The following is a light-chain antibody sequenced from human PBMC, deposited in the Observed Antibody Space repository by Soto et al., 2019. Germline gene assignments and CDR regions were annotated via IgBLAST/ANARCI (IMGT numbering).Light chain of an antibody. CDR3: QTWGTGIHVV. Sequence: QLVLTQSPSASASLGASVNLTCTLSSGHSSYAIAWHQQQPEKGPRYLMKVNSDGSHYKGDGIPDRFSGSSSGADRHLTISSLQSEDEADYYCQTWGTGIHVVFGGGTKLTVL. J-gene: IGLJ2*01. V-gene: IGLV4-69*01. CDR1: SGHSSYA. CDR2: VNSDGSH.